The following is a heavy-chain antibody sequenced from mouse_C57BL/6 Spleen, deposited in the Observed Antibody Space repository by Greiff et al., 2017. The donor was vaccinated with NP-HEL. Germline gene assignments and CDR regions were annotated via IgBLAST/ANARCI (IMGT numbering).Heavy chain of an antibody. V-gene: IGHV5-17*01. J-gene: IGHJ2*01. Sequence: DVMLVESGGGLVKPGGSLKLSCAASGFTFSDYGMHWVRQAPEKGLEWVAYISSGSSTIYYADTVKGRFTISRDNAKNTLFLQMTSLRSEDTAMYYCARELHWHFDYWGQGTTLTVSS. CDR1: GFTFSDYG. D-gene: IGHD2-1*01. CDR2: ISSGSSTI. CDR3: ARELHWHFDY.